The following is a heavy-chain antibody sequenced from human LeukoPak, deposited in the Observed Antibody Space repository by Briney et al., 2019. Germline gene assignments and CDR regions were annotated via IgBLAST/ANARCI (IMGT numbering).Heavy chain of an antibody. J-gene: IGHJ4*02. CDR2: FSGSGGST. Sequence: GGSLRLSCEASGFTFRSYAMSWVRQAPGKGLEWVSGFSGSGGSTYYADSVKGRFTISRDNSRNTLYLQMNSLRAEDTAVYYCANPRDRGYYFYFDYWGQGTLVTVPS. V-gene: IGHV3-23*01. CDR3: ANPRDRGYYFYFDY. CDR1: GFTFRSYA. D-gene: IGHD3-22*01.